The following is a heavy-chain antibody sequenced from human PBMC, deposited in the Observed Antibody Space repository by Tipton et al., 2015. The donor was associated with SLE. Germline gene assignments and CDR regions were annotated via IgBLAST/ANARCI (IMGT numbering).Heavy chain of an antibody. CDR3: ARTPLAVTLRPFDY. Sequence: TLSLTCAVYGGSFSGYYRSWIRQPPGKGLEWIGEINHSGSTNYNPSLKSRVTISVDTSKNQFSLKLSSVTAADTAVYYCARTPLAVTLRPFDYWGQGTLVTVSS. V-gene: IGHV4-34*01. CDR2: INHSGST. CDR1: GGSFSGYY. D-gene: IGHD6-19*01. J-gene: IGHJ4*02.